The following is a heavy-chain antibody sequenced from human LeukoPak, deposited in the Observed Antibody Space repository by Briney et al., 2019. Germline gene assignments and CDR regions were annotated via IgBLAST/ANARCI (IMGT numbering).Heavy chain of an antibody. J-gene: IGHJ4*02. Sequence: GGSLRLSCAASGFTFSNAWMSWVRQAPGKGLEWVGHIKSKTDGGATDYTAPVKGRFTISRDDSKNTLYLQMNSLKTEDTAVYYCATGWFGEVMRYWGQGTLVPVSS. CDR1: GFTFSNAW. V-gene: IGHV3-15*01. CDR2: IKSKTDGGAT. D-gene: IGHD3-10*01. CDR3: ATGWFGEVMRY.